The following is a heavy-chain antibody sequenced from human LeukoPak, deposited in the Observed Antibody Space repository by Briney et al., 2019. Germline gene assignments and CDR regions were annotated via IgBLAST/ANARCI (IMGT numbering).Heavy chain of an antibody. D-gene: IGHD3-10*01. CDR2: IYTSGST. CDR3: ARGIDY. Sequence: SQTLSLTCTVSGGSISSGSYYWSWIRQPAGKGLEWIGRIYTSGSTNYNPSLKSRVTISVDTSKNQFSLTLSSVPAADTAVYYCARGIDYWGRGTLVTVPS. V-gene: IGHV4-61*02. J-gene: IGHJ4*02. CDR1: GGSISSGSYY.